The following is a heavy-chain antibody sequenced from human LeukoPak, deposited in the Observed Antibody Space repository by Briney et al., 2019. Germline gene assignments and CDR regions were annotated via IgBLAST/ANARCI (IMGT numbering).Heavy chain of an antibody. CDR3: ARGFHGGNSVRGPNDAFDI. J-gene: IGHJ3*02. V-gene: IGHV3-33*01. CDR1: GFTFSSYG. CDR2: IWYDGSNK. Sequence: GGSLRLSCAASGFTFSSYGMHWVRQAPGKGLEWVAVIWYDGSNKYYADSVKGRFTISRDNSKNTLYLQTNSLRAEDTAVYYCARGFHGGNSVRGPNDAFDIWGQGAMVTVSS. D-gene: IGHD4-23*01.